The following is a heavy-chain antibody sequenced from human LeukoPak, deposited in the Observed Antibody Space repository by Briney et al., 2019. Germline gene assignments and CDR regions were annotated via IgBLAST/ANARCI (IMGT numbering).Heavy chain of an antibody. J-gene: IGHJ3*02. CDR2: IYSPGT. Sequence: SQTLSLTCTVSAGSINSGDYYWSWIRQPAGKGLEWVGRIYSPGTNYNYNPSVKSRVTISIDTSKNQFSLKLTSVTAADTAVYYCAGRRVAAPWDDAFDIWGQGTMVTVSS. CDR3: AGRRVAAPWDDAFDI. D-gene: IGHD2-15*01. CDR1: AGSINSGDYY. V-gene: IGHV4-61*02.